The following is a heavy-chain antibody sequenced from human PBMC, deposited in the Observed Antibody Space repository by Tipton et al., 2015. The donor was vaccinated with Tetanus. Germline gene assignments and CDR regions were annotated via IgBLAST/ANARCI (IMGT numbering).Heavy chain of an antibody. Sequence: SLRLSCAASGFTFTDYSLIWVRQAPGKGLEWVSRINGEASDTGYADSVKGRLSISRDNTKNMLYLQINSLGVDDTAIYYCVCWGDSNRWGLGTLVAVSS. J-gene: IGHJ5*02. CDR1: GFTFTDYS. CDR2: INGEASDT. V-gene: IGHV3-74*01. D-gene: IGHD2-21*02. CDR3: VCWGDSNR.